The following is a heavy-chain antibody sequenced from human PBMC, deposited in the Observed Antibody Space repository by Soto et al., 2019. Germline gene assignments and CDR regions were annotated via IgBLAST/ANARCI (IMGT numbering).Heavy chain of an antibody. Sequence: ASVKVSCKASGYTFTGYYMHWVRQAPGQGLEWMGWINPNSGGTNYAQKFQGWVTMTRDTSISTAYMELSRLRSDDTAVYYCARVEDRKFQYYYYGMDVCGQGTTVTVSS. CDR1: GYTFTGYY. CDR2: INPNSGGT. J-gene: IGHJ6*02. V-gene: IGHV1-2*04. D-gene: IGHD2-15*01. CDR3: ARVEDRKFQYYYYGMDV.